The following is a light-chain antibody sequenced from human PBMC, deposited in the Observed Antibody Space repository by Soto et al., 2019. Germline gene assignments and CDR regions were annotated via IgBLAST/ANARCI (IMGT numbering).Light chain of an antibody. CDR2: GAA. CDR3: QQYNNGPPWT. Sequence: EIVMTQSPATLSVSPGERVTLSCRASQSVFSSLAWYQQKPGQAPRLLIYGAATRATGIPARFSGSGSGTEFTLTISSLQSEDFAIYYCQQYNNGPPWTFGQGTKVDNK. V-gene: IGKV3-15*01. CDR1: QSVFSS. J-gene: IGKJ1*01.